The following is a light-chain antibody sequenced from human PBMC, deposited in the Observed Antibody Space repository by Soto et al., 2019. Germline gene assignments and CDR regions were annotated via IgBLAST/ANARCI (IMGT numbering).Light chain of an antibody. Sequence: DIQMTQSPSSLSASVGDRVTITCRARQGIRSDLGWYQQKPGKAPKCLIYAASSLHSGVPSRFSGSGSGTEFTLTISSLQPEDFATYYCLQHNSYPRTFGQGTKVEI. CDR1: QGIRSD. CDR2: AAS. J-gene: IGKJ1*01. CDR3: LQHNSYPRT. V-gene: IGKV1-17*01.